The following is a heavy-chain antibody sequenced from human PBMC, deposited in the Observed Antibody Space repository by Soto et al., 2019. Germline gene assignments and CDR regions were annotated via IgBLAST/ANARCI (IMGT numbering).Heavy chain of an antibody. D-gene: IGHD3-10*01. V-gene: IGHV4-31*03. CDR1: GGSISSGGYY. CDR2: IYYSGST. CDR3: ARVSITTVRGVIIRGTGYYYGMDV. Sequence: PSETLSLTCTVSGGSISSGGYYWSWIRQHPGKGLEWIGYIYYSGSTYYNPSLKSRVTISVDTSKNQFSLKLSSVTAADTAVYYCARVSITTVRGVIIRGTGYYYGMDVWGQGTTVTVSS. J-gene: IGHJ6*02.